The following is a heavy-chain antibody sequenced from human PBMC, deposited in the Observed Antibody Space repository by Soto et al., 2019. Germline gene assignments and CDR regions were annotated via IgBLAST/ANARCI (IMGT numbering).Heavy chain of an antibody. CDR1: GGTFSSYA. J-gene: IGHJ4*02. D-gene: IGHD2-15*01. CDR2: IIPIFGTA. Sequence: PVKVSCKASGGTFSSYAISWVRQAPGQGLEWMGGIIPIFGTANYAQKFQGRVTITADESTSTAYMELSSLRSEDTALYYCAXNLLGGYCSGGSCPILSWGQGTLVTVSS. V-gene: IGHV1-69*01. CDR3: AXNLLGGYCSGGSCPILS.